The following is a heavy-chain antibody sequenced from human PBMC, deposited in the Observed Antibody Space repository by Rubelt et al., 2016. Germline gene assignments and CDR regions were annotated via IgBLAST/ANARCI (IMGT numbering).Heavy chain of an antibody. D-gene: IGHD4-17*01. CDR2: ISASGGTT. Sequence: GKGLEWLTGISASGGTTYYADSVKGRFTISRDNSKNTLSLQMDSLRVEDTAIYYCARDPDGDYDFDYWGQGTLVTVSS. J-gene: IGHJ4*02. V-gene: IGHV3-23*01. CDR3: ARDPDGDYDFDY.